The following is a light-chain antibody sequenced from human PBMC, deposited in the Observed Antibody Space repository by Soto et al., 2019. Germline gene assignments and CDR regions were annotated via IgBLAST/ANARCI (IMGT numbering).Light chain of an antibody. CDR3: QKYGSSPPK. CDR2: GAS. J-gene: IGKJ1*01. V-gene: IGKV3-20*01. CDR1: QSVSSSY. Sequence: DIVLTQSPGTLSLSPSERANLSCRASQSVSSSYLAWYQQKPGQAPRLLIYGASSRATGIPDRFGGSGSGTDFTLTISRLEPEDFAVYYCQKYGSSPPKFGQGNRGDIK.